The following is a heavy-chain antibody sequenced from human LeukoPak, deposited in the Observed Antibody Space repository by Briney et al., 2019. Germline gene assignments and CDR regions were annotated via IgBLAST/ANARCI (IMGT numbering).Heavy chain of an antibody. CDR1: GGSIDSGSQY. D-gene: IGHD3-16*01. CDR3: AREVTYDYVWGSPSP. V-gene: IGHV4-61*02. Sequence: SETLSLTCTVSGGSIDSGSQYWSWIRQPAGKGLEWIGRIYTSGGTNYNPSLKSRVTISVDTSKNQFSLKLSSVTAADTAVYYCAREVTYDYVWGSPSPWGQGTLVTVSS. CDR2: IYTSGGT. J-gene: IGHJ5*02.